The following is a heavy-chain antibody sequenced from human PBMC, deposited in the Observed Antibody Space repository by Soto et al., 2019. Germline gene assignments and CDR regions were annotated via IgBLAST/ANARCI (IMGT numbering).Heavy chain of an antibody. V-gene: IGHV4-34*01. CDR3: ARGQDDSSGYSQDFDY. D-gene: IGHD3-22*01. Sequence: KSSETLSLTCAVSGGSIISGGYSWSWIRQPPGEGLEWIGEINHSGSTSYNPSLKSRVTISVDTSKNQFSLKLSSVTAADTAVYYCARGQDDSSGYSQDFDYWGQGTLVTVSS. CDR2: INHSGST. CDR1: GGSIISGGYS. J-gene: IGHJ4*02.